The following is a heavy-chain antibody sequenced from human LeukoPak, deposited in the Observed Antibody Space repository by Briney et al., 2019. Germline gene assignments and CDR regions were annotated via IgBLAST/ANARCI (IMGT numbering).Heavy chain of an antibody. CDR1: GYTFTGYY. CDR2: ISAHNGNR. D-gene: IGHD6-13*01. Sequence: ASVKVSCKASGYTFTGYYMHWVRQAPGQGLEWMGWISAHNGNRNYAKKVQGRVTLTTDTSTSTAYMELRSLRSDDTAVYYCARGVRRYNSNWENWFDPWGQGTLVTVSS. J-gene: IGHJ5*02. CDR3: ARGVRRYNSNWENWFDP. V-gene: IGHV1-18*04.